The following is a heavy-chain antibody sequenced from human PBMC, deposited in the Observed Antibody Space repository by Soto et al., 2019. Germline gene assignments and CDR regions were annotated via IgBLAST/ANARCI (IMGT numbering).Heavy chain of an antibody. Sequence: GASVKVSCKASGYTFTSYAMHWVRQAPGQRLEWMGWINAGNGNTKYSQKFQGRVTITRDTSASTAYMELSSLRSEDTAVYYCARVRYYYDSSGYSHFDYWGQGTLVTVSS. J-gene: IGHJ4*02. CDR2: INAGNGNT. V-gene: IGHV1-3*01. CDR1: GYTFTSYA. CDR3: ARVRYYYDSSGYSHFDY. D-gene: IGHD3-22*01.